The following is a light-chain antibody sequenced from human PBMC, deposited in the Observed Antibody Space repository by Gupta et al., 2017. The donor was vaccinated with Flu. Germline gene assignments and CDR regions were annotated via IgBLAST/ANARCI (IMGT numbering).Light chain of an antibody. J-gene: IGKJ2*01. CDR3: RQYDTRPPYT. Sequence: SSLYASVGDRLTITCQASQDISNYINWYKQKPGKAPDLLIREASNWQTGVTSRFSGTGSGTEFTFTISSRQPEDFATYYCRQYDTRPPYTFGQGT. CDR1: QDISNY. CDR2: EAS. V-gene: IGKV1-33*01.